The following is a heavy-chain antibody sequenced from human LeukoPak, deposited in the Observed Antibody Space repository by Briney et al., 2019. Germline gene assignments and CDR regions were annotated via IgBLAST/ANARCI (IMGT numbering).Heavy chain of an antibody. CDR1: GGTFSSYA. CDR3: ARDVGSYYDFWSGYYSYWFDP. J-gene: IGHJ5*02. D-gene: IGHD3-3*01. CDR2: IIPIFGTA. Sequence: AATVKVSCKASGGTFSSYAISWVRQAPGQGLEWMGRIIPIFGTANYAQKFQGRVTITTDESTSTAYMELSSLRSEDTAVYYCARDVGSYYDFWSGYYSYWFDPWGQGTLVTVSS. V-gene: IGHV1-69*05.